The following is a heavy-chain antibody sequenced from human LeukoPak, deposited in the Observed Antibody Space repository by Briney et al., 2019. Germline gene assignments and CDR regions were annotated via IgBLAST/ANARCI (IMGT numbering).Heavy chain of an antibody. CDR2: IYPGDSYT. V-gene: IGHV5-51*01. Sequence: GESLKISCKGSGYSFTSYWVAWVRQMPGKGLEWMGIIYPGDSYTTYSPSFQGQVTISADKSISTAYLQWRSLKASDTAMYYCARRSGSDALDIWGQGTMVTVSS. CDR3: ARRSGSDALDI. J-gene: IGHJ3*02. D-gene: IGHD3-10*01. CDR1: GYSFTSYW.